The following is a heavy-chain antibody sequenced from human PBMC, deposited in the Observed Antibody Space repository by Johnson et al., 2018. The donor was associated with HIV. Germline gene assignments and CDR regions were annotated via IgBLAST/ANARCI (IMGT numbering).Heavy chain of an antibody. CDR1: GFTVTSDY. CDR2: IYSGGST. J-gene: IGHJ3*02. CDR3: SRVRVSAVDI. D-gene: IGHD2-21*01. Sequence: VQLVESGGGLVQPGGSLRLSCAASGFTVTSDYMSWVRQAPGKGLEWVSIIYSGGSTYYADSVKGRFTSARDNSKNTLHLQMSSLRPENTAVYYCSRVRVSAVDIWGKGTMVTVSS. V-gene: IGHV3-66*02.